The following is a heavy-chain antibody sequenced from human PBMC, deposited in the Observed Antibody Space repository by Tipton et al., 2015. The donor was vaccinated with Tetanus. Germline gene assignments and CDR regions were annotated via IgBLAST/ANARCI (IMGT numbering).Heavy chain of an antibody. D-gene: IGHD1-26*01. V-gene: IGHV1-18*01. CDR3: ARAVRAEMGFDY. CDR1: GYTFTSYG. CDR2: VSAYNGRT. J-gene: IGHJ4*02. Sequence: QLVQSGDEVKRPGASVKVSCKASGYTFTSYGINWVRQAPGQGLEWMRWVSAYNGRTNYAQKVRDRFTMTTDTSTSTAYMELRSLRSDDTALYYCARAVRAEMGFDYWGRGTRVTVSS.